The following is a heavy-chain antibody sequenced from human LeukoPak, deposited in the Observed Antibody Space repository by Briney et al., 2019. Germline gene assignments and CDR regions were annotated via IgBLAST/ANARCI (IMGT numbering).Heavy chain of an antibody. CDR2: IYYSGST. V-gene: IGHV4-39*07. CDR1: GGSISSSSYY. CDR3: ASHSSGYYYHFDY. Sequence: IPSETLSLTCTVSGGSISSSSYYWGWIRQPPGKGLEWIGSIYYSGSTYYNPSLKSRVSMSVDTSKKQFSLKLSSVTAADTAVYYCASHSSGYYYHFDYWGQGTLVTVSS. D-gene: IGHD3-22*01. J-gene: IGHJ4*02.